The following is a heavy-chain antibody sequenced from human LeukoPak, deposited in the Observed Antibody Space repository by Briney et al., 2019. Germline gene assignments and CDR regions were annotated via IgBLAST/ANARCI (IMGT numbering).Heavy chain of an antibody. D-gene: IGHD1-26*01. J-gene: IGHJ3*02. CDR3: ARIVGATELNAFDI. Sequence: GGSLRLSCESLGYSFTSYWIGWVRQMPGKGLEWMGIIYPGDSDTRYSPSFQGQVTISADKSISTAYLQWSSLKASDTAMYYCARIVGATELNAFDIWGQGTMVTVSS. CDR1: GYSFTSYW. CDR2: IYPGDSDT. V-gene: IGHV5-51*01.